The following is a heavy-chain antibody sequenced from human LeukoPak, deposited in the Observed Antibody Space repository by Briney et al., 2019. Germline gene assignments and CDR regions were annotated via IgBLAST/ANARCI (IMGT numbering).Heavy chain of an antibody. CDR2: IKSKTDGGTT. D-gene: IGHD5-12*01. CDR3: ARGTSGYGPDSYYFGLDV. CDR1: GFTFSNAW. J-gene: IGHJ6*02. Sequence: GGSLRLSCAASGFTFSNAWMSWVRQAPGKGLEWVGRIKSKTDGGTTDYAAPVKGRFTISRDDSKNTLYLQMNSLKTEDTAVYYCARGTSGYGPDSYYFGLDVWGLGTTVTVSS. V-gene: IGHV3-15*01.